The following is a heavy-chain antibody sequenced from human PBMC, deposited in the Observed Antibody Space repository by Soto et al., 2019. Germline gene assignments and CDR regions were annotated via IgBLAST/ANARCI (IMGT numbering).Heavy chain of an antibody. CDR3: AREGTRGRTNFYYGMDV. D-gene: IGHD1-1*01. V-gene: IGHV1-69*08. Sequence: QVQLVQSGAEVKKPGSSVKVSCKASGGTFSSYTISWVRQAPGQGLEWMGRIIPILGIANYAQKFQGRVTITADKSTSTAYMELSSLRSEDTAVYYCAREGTRGRTNFYYGMDVWGQGTTVTVSS. CDR1: GGTFSSYT. J-gene: IGHJ6*02. CDR2: IIPILGIA.